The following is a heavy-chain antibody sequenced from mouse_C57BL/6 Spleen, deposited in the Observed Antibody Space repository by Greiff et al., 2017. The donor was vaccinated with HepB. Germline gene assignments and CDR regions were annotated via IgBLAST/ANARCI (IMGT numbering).Heavy chain of an antibody. CDR3: ARNPLYDGYYFDY. CDR1: GFSLTSYG. V-gene: IGHV2-2*01. J-gene: IGHJ2*01. CDR2: IWSGGST. Sequence: QVQLVESGPGLVQPSQSLSITCTVSGFSLTSYGVHWVRQSPGKGLEWLGVIWSGGSTDYNAAFISRLSISKDNSKSQVFFKMNSLQADDTAIYYCARNPLYDGYYFDYWGQGTTLTVSS. D-gene: IGHD2-3*01.